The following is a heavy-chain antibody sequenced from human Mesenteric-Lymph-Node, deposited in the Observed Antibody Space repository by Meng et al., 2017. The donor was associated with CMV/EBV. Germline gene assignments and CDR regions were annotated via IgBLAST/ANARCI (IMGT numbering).Heavy chain of an antibody. CDR3: ARGLYYYDSSGYPTHFDY. V-gene: IGHV3-48*04. D-gene: IGHD3-22*01. CDR2: ISSSSSTI. CDR1: GFTFSSYS. Sequence: GGSLRLSCAASGFTFSSYSMNWVRQAPGKGLEWVSYISSSSSTIYYAASVKGRFTISRDNAKNSLYLQMNSLRAEDTAVYYCARGLYYYDSSGYPTHFDYWGQGTLVTVSS. J-gene: IGHJ4*02.